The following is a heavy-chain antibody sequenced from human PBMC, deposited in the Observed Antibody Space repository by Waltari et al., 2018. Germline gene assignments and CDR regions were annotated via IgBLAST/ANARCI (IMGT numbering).Heavy chain of an antibody. CDR2: IGTAGDT. Sequence: EVQLVESGGGLVQPGGSLVLSCAASGFPFSSYDMHWVRQATGKGLEWVSAIGTAGDTYYPGSVKGRFTISRENAKNSLYLQMNSLRAGDTAVYYCARDRGLYGMDVWGQGTTVTVSS. CDR1: GFPFSSYD. CDR3: ARDRGLYGMDV. V-gene: IGHV3-13*01. J-gene: IGHJ6*02.